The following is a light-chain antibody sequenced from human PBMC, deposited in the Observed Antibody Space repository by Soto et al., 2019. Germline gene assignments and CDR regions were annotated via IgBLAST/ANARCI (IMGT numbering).Light chain of an antibody. Sequence: EIVLTQSPATLSLSPGQRATLSCRASQYIRNSLAWYQQKPGQAPRLLIYDASNRATGIPARFSGSGSGTDFTLTISSLEPEDFAVYYCQQRSNWPPITFGQGTRLEIK. CDR3: QQRSNWPPIT. J-gene: IGKJ5*01. V-gene: IGKV3-11*01. CDR1: QYIRNS. CDR2: DAS.